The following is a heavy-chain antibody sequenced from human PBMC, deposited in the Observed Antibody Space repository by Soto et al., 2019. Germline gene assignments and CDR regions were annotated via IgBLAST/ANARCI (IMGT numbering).Heavy chain of an antibody. V-gene: IGHV1-3*01. J-gene: IGHJ4*02. CDR3: ARDPGDF. CDR2: INPANGDT. CDR1: GYTLIVFR. Sequence: QVQLVQSGAEVKRPGASVKIXCMASGYTLIVFRIHWVRQAPGQRPEWMGWINPANGDTKYSQRFQARVTFTADTSASTAYMEVTSLRSEDTAVYYCARDPGDFWGQGTLVTVSS. D-gene: IGHD3-10*01.